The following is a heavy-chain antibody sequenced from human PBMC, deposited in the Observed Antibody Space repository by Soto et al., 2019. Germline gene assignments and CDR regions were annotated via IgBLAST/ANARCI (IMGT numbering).Heavy chain of an antibody. D-gene: IGHD3-10*01. CDR2: IYHRGTT. CDR3: ARAIRRGGGFDY. Sequence: QVQLQESGPGLVEPSETLSLTCTVSGGSISSYYWSWIRQPPGKGLEWIGYIYHRGTTNYSPSLKSRVTISADMSKNQFSLKLSSVTAADTAVYYCARAIRRGGGFDYWGQGTLVTVSS. J-gene: IGHJ4*02. V-gene: IGHV4-59*01. CDR1: GGSISSYY.